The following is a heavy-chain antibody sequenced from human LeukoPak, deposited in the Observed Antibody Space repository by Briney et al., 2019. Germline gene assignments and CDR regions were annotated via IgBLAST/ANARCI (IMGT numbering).Heavy chain of an antibody. Sequence: ASVKVSCKASGYTFTSYYMHWVRQAPGQGLEWMGIINPSGGSTSYAQKFQGRVTMTRDTSTSTVYMELSSPRSEDTAVYYCAREFSRRHYVWGSYPPPGYWGQGTLVTVSS. CDR1: GYTFTSYY. J-gene: IGHJ4*02. D-gene: IGHD3-16*02. CDR2: INPSGGST. CDR3: AREFSRRHYVWGSYPPPGY. V-gene: IGHV1-46*01.